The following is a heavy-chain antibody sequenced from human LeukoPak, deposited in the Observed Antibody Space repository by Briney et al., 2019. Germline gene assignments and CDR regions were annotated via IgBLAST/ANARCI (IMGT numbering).Heavy chain of an antibody. D-gene: IGHD6-6*01. CDR1: GFTVCSNY. CDR3: ARDKEMGSIGARPTSAEFFQH. CDR2: MYSGGST. V-gene: IGHV3-66*01. J-gene: IGHJ1*01. Sequence: GGSLRLSCAASGFTVCSNYMSWVRQAGGRGREWVSVMYSGGSTYYADSVKGRFTISRDNSKSTLYLQMNSLRAEDTAVYYCARDKEMGSIGARPTSAEFFQHWGQGTLVTVSS.